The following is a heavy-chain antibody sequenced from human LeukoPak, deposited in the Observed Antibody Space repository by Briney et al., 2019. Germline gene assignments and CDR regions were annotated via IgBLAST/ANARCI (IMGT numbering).Heavy chain of an antibody. CDR2: IYSGGST. Sequence: GGSLRLSCAASGFTVSSNYMSWVRQAPGKGLEWVSVIYSGGSTYYADSVKGRFTISRDNSKNTLYLQMNSLRAEDTAVYYCARDLGGCYFDYWGQGTLVTVSS. CDR1: GFTVSSNY. CDR3: ARDLGGCYFDY. V-gene: IGHV3-53*01. D-gene: IGHD3-16*01. J-gene: IGHJ4*02.